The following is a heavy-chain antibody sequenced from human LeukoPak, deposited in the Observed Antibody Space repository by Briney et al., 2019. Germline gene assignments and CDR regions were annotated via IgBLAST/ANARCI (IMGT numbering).Heavy chain of an antibody. CDR2: MSSDGNNK. CDR3: ARAHTSGWFYFDY. Sequence: PGRSLRLSCAASGFTFSTYAMDWVRQAPGKGLEWGAVMSSDGNNKFYADSVKGPFTISRDNSKNTLYLQMNSLRAEDTAVYYCARAHTSGWFYFDYWGQGTLVTVSS. V-gene: IGHV3-30-3*01. J-gene: IGHJ4*02. D-gene: IGHD6-19*01. CDR1: GFTFSTYA.